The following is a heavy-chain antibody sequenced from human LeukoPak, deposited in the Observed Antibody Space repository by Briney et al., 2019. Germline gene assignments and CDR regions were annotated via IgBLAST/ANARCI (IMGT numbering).Heavy chain of an antibody. J-gene: IGHJ4*02. CDR1: GFTFSSYY. Sequence: PGGSLRLSCAASGFTFSSYYMHWVRQGPGKGLVWVSRINSDGSSTNYADSAKGRFTISRDNAKNTLYLQMNSLRAEDTAVYYCARGSSIVGRILDYWGQGTLVTVSS. CDR3: ARGSSIVGRILDY. D-gene: IGHD6-6*01. V-gene: IGHV3-74*01. CDR2: INSDGSST.